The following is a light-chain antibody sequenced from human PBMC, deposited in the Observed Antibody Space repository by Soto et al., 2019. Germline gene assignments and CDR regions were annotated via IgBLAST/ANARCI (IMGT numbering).Light chain of an antibody. J-gene: IGKJ1*01. CDR1: QSVGTW. V-gene: IGKV1-5*01. CDR3: QHYRRNTWS. Sequence: DIQMTQSPSTLSASVGGRVTITCRASQSVGTWVAWYQQKPGKAPKLLIYGASNLESGMPSSFSGSGSGTEFTLTITTLQPDDFATYFCQHYRRNTWSFGPGTKVDI. CDR2: GAS.